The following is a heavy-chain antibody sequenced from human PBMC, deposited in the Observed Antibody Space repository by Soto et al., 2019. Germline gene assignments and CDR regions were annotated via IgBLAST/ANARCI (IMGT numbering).Heavy chain of an antibody. CDR3: ARTLSDISGYYYWYFDL. CDR2: INPYNGNT. V-gene: IGHV1-18*01. D-gene: IGHD3-22*01. Sequence: QVQLVQSGGDVKKPGASVKVSCKASGYTFSNNGITWVRQAPGQGLEWMGWINPYNGNTNYAQNFQGRVSMTTDTSTSTAYMELRSLRSDDTAVYYCARTLSDISGYYYWYFDLWGRGTLVTVSS. CDR1: GYTFSNNG. J-gene: IGHJ2*01.